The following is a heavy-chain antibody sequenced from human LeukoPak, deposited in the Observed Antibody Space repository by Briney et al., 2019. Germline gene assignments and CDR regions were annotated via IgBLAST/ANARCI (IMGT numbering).Heavy chain of an antibody. CDR2: IYYSGNT. CDR3: ARSPSGYRFDY. V-gene: IGHV4-39*07. CDR1: GGSISSSSYY. J-gene: IGHJ4*02. D-gene: IGHD3-22*01. Sequence: SETLSLTCTVSGGSISSSSYYWGWIRQPPGKGLEWIGSIYYSGNTYYNPSLKSRVTISRDTSKNRFSLNLNSVTAADTAVYFCARSPSGYRFDYWGQGALVTVSS.